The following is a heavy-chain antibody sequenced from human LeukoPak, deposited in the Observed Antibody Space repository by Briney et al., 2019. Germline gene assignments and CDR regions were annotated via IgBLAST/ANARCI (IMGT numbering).Heavy chain of an antibody. CDR3: ASGPGYASGRYYYFLH. J-gene: IGHJ1*01. CDR2: IYSGGGT. Sequence: GGSLRLSCADSGFTVSRNYMSWVRQAPGKGLEWVSVIYSGGGTFYADSVKGRFTISRDNSKSTVYLQMNSLRAEDTAVYYCASGPGYASGRYYYFLHWGQGTLVTVSP. D-gene: IGHD6-19*01. V-gene: IGHV3-53*01. CDR1: GFTVSRNY.